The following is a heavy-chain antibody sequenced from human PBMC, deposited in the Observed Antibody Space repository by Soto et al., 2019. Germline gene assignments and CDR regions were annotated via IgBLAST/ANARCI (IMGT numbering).Heavy chain of an antibody. CDR3: ARSYRNWSFDL. V-gene: IGHV4-59*08. CDR2: IYYSGRP. J-gene: IGHJ2*01. CDR1: GGSISSYY. D-gene: IGHD2-2*01. Sequence: QVQLQESGPGLVKPSETLSLTCTVSGGSISSYYWNWIRQPPGKGLEWIGNIYYSGRPKYNPPLKSRVTISVDTSNHHFALKLSSVTAADTAVYYCARSYRNWSFDLWGRGTLVTVSS.